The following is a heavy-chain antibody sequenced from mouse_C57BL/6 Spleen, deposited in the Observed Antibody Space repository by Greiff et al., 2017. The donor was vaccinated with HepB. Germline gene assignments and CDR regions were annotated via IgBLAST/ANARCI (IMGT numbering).Heavy chain of an antibody. Sequence: EVHLVESGGGLVQPGGSLKLSCAASGFTFSDYYMYWVRQTPEKRLEWVAYISNGGGSTYYPDTVKGRFTISRDNAKNTLYLQMSRLKSEDTAMYYCARQMIYYYTRDYAMDYWGQGTSVTVSS. J-gene: IGHJ4*01. CDR1: GFTFSDYY. D-gene: IGHD1-1*01. V-gene: IGHV5-12*01. CDR2: ISNGGGST. CDR3: ARQMIYYYTRDYAMDY.